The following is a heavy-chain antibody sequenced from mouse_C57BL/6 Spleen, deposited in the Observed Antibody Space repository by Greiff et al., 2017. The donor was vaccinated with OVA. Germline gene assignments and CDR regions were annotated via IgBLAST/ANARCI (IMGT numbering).Heavy chain of an antibody. CDR1: GFNIKNTY. CDR2: IDPANGNT. V-gene: IGHV14-3*01. D-gene: IGHD4-1*01. Sequence: VHVKQSVAELVRPGASVKLSCTASGFNIKNTYMHWVKQRPEQGLEWIGRIDPANGNTKYAPKFQGKATITADTSSNTAYMQLSSLTSEDTAIYYCARAGTGAGGFAYWGQGTLVTVSA. CDR3: ARAGTGAGGFAY. J-gene: IGHJ3*01.